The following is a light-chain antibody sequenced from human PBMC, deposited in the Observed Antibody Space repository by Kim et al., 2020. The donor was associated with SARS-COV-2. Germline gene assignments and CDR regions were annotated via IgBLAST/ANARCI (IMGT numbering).Light chain of an antibody. Sequence: QSVLTQPPAVSGTPGQRVTISCSGGRSNIGTNTVSWYQQFPGTAPKVLVYRNTQRPSGVPDRFSGSKSGSSASLVIGGLQSEDEDDYFCAAWDDGLNGWVFGGGTKVTVL. CDR2: RNT. V-gene: IGLV1-44*01. J-gene: IGLJ3*02. CDR3: AAWDDGLNGWV. CDR1: RSNIGTNT.